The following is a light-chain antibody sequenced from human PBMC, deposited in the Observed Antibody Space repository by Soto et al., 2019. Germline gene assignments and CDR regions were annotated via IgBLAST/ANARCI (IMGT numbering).Light chain of an antibody. CDR3: YSSTSSHTYV. CDR1: SSDVGSYNR. V-gene: IGLV2-18*02. J-gene: IGLJ1*01. CDR2: EVS. Sequence: QSVLAQPPSVSGSPGQSVTISCSGTSSDVGSYNRVSWYQQAPGTAPKVMIYEVSNRPSGVPDRFSGSKSGNTASLTISGLQPLDEADYYCYSSTSSHTYVFGTG.